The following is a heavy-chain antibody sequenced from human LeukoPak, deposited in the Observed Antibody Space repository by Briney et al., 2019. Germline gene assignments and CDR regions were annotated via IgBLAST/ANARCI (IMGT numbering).Heavy chain of an antibody. CDR3: ARGSSGSYISPFDY. CDR2: INAGNGNT. J-gene: IGHJ4*02. CDR1: GYTFTSYA. D-gene: IGHD3-10*01. V-gene: IGHV1-3*01. Sequence: ASVKVSCKASGYTFTSYAMHWVRQAPGQRLEWMGWINAGNGNTKYSQKFQGRVTITRDTSASTAHMELSSLRSEDTAVYYCARGSSGSYISPFDYWGQGTLVTVSS.